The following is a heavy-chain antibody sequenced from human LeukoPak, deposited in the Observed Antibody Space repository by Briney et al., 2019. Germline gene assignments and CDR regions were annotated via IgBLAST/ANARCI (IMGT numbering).Heavy chain of an antibody. CDR2: IYYSGST. Sequence: SGTLSLTCAVSGGSISSSNWWSWVRQPPGKGLEWMGYIYYSGSTNYNPSLKSRVTISVDTSKNQFSLKLSSVTAADTAVYYCARSGDILTGYFAFDIWGQGTMVTVSS. CDR3: ARSGDILTGYFAFDI. D-gene: IGHD3-9*01. J-gene: IGHJ3*02. V-gene: IGHV4-4*02. CDR1: GGSISSSNW.